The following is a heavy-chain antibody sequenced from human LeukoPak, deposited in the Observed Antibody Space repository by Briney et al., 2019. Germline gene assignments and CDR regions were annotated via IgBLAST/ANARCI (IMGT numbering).Heavy chain of an antibody. CDR1: AFIFSGHW. D-gene: IGHD6-13*01. CDR3: ARGPSSNWSGLDF. Sequence: GSLRLSCAGSAFIFSGHWMHWARQLPGKGLVWVSRISPTGSTTSYADSVKGRFTVSRDNAKNTLYLQVNNLRAEDTAVYYCARGPSSNWSGLDFWGQGTLLTVSS. V-gene: IGHV3-74*01. CDR2: ISPTGSTT. J-gene: IGHJ4*02.